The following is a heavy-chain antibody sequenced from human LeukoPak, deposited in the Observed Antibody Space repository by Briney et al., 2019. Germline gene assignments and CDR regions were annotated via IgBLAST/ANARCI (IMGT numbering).Heavy chain of an antibody. Sequence: SETLSLTCAVSGGSISSTSYYWGWIRQPPGKGLEWIGTIYYSGSTYHNPSLKSRVTISTDTSKNQFSLKLSSVTAADTAVYYCARAGGLILPNSSGWFANVYCYMDVWGKGTTVTISS. J-gene: IGHJ6*03. V-gene: IGHV4-39*07. D-gene: IGHD6-19*01. CDR1: GGSISSTSYY. CDR2: IYYSGST. CDR3: ARAGGLILPNSSGWFANVYCYMDV.